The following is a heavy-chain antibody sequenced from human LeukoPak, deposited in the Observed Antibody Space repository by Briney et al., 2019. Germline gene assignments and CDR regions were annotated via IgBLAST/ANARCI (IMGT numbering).Heavy chain of an antibody. CDR1: GFTFSTYS. CDR3: ARDWPIDY. CDR2: ISSSSTYI. J-gene: IGHJ4*02. Sequence: GGSLRLSCAASGFTFSTYSMNWVRQAPGKGLEWVSSISSSSTYIYYADSVKGRLTISRDNAKNSLYLQMNSLRAEDTAVYYCARDWPIDYWGQGTLVTVSS. V-gene: IGHV3-21*01.